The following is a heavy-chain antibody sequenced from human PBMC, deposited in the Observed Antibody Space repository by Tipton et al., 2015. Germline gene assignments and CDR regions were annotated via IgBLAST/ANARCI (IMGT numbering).Heavy chain of an antibody. V-gene: IGHV5-51*01. CDR3: ARRLPYFEWSKVYYFDY. D-gene: IGHD3-9*01. CDR1: GYTFSNHW. Sequence: VQLVQSGGEVKKPGESLKISCKVSGYTFSNHWIGWVRQMPGKGLEWVGIIHPSDSETKYSPSLEGLVTISADKSTSTAYLQWSSLMASYTAVYYCARRLPYFEWSKVYYFDYWGQGSPVTVSP. J-gene: IGHJ4*02. CDR2: IHPSDSET.